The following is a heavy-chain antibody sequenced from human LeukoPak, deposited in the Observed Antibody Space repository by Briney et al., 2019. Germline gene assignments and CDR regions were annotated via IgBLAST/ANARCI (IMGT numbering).Heavy chain of an antibody. Sequence: KASETLSLTCTVSGGSISSYYWSWIRQPPGKGLEWIGYIYYSGSTNYNPSLKSRVTISVDTSKNQFSLKLSSVTAADTAVYYCARGPNYDSTPFDYWGQGTLVTVSS. V-gene: IGHV4-59*12. CDR2: IYYSGST. J-gene: IGHJ4*02. CDR3: ARGPNYDSTPFDY. CDR1: GGSISSYY. D-gene: IGHD3-22*01.